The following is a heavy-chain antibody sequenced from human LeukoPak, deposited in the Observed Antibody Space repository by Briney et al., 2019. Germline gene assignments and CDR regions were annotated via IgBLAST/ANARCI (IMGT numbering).Heavy chain of an antibody. J-gene: IGHJ3*02. V-gene: IGHV3-74*01. CDR3: ARGGLRSYIAFDI. D-gene: IGHD1-26*01. CDR1: GFTLSSYW. CDR2: INSDGSST. Sequence: GGSLRLSCAASGFTLSSYWMHWVRQAPGKGLVWVSRINSDGSSTTYADSVKDRFTISRDNAKNTLYLQMSSLRAEDTAVYYCARGGLRSYIAFDIWGQGTMVIVSS.